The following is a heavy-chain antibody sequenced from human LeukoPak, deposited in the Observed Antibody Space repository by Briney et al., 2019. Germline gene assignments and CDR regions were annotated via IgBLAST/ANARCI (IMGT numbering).Heavy chain of an antibody. CDR3: ARHYSWYYYYMDV. Sequence: TASETLSLTCAVYGGSFNGYYWSWIRQPPGKRLEWIGYIYHGGTTNYNPSLKSRVSMSADTSKNRFSLRLRSVTAAGTAVYYCARHYSWYYYYMDVWGKGTTVTISS. V-gene: IGHV4-34*01. CDR1: GGSFNGYY. CDR2: IYHGGTT. D-gene: IGHD2-21*01. J-gene: IGHJ6*03.